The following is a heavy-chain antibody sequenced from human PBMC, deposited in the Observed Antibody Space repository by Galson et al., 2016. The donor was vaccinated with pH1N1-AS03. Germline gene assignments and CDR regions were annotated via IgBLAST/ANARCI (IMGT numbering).Heavy chain of an antibody. V-gene: IGHV1-46*01. Sequence: SCKASGDSFSSHYIHWVRQAPGQGLQWMGIVKPSGGSTTYAQRFQGRVTMTRDTSTSTVTLELSSLTFEDTAVYYCAGGRFCSTTSCPRGLGYWGQGTLVTVSS. D-gene: IGHD2-2*01. CDR1: GDSFSSHY. CDR2: VKPSGGST. J-gene: IGHJ4*02. CDR3: AGGRFCSTTSCPRGLGY.